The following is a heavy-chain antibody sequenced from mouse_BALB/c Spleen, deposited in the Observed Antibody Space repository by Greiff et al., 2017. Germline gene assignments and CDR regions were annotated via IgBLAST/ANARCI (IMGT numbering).Heavy chain of an antibody. CDR1: GFSLTSYG. Sequence: VKVVESGPGLVAPSQSLSITCTVSGFSLTSYGVHWVRQPPGKGLEWLGVIWAGGSTNYNSALMSRLSISKDNSKSQVFLKMNSLQTDDTAMYYCARDRGLRTMDYWGQGTSVTVSS. D-gene: IGHD2-2*01. CDR2: IWAGGST. J-gene: IGHJ4*01. V-gene: IGHV2-9*02. CDR3: ARDRGLRTMDY.